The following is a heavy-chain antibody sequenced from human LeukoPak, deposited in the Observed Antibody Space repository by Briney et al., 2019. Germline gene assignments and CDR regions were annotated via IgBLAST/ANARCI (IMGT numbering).Heavy chain of an antibody. V-gene: IGHV3-21*01. J-gene: IGHJ2*01. D-gene: IGHD7-27*01. CDR1: GFTFSSYS. Sequence: PGGSLRLTCAACGFTFSSYSMNWVRQAPGKGLEWLSSIDTSTTYMTYADSVKGRFTISRDNARNSLYLQMNSLRAEDTAVYYCAREAGTGERWYFDLWGRGTLVTVSS. CDR3: AREAGTGERWYFDL. CDR2: IDTSTTYM.